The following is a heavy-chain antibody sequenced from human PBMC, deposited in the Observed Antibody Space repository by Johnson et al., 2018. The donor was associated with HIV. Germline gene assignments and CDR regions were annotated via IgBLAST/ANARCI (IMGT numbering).Heavy chain of an antibody. J-gene: IGHJ3*02. V-gene: IGHV3-43D*03. CDR1: GFTFDDYA. D-gene: IGHD3-10*01. Sequence: VRLVESGGAVVQPGGSLRLSCAASGFTFDDYAMHWVRQAPGNGLEWVSLIRWDGAITSYVDSVKGRFTISRDNSRNSLFLQMKSLRAEDTALYYCARAEIYEGRVGDFAFDIWGRGTMVTVSP. CDR3: ARAEIYEGRVGDFAFDI. CDR2: IRWDGAIT.